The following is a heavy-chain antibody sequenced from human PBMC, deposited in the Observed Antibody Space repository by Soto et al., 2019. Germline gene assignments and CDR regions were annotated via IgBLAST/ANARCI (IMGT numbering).Heavy chain of an antibody. CDR3: AAESITMIVVAAQGSDAFDI. CDR2: IVVGSGNT. V-gene: IGHV1-58*01. Sequence: SVQVSCKASGFTFTSSAVQWVRQARGQRLEWIGWIVVGSGNTNYAQKFQERVTITRDMSTSTAYMELSSLRSEDTAVYYFAAESITMIVVAAQGSDAFDIWGQGTMVTVSS. CDR1: GFTFTSSA. J-gene: IGHJ3*02. D-gene: IGHD3-22*01.